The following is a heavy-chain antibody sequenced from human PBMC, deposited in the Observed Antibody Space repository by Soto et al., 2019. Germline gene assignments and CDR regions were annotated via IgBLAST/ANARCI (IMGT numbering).Heavy chain of an antibody. Sequence: PSETLSLTCTVSGGSISSGDYYWSWIRQPPGKGLEWIGYIYYSGGTYYNPSLKSRVTISVDTSKNQFSLKLSSVTAADTAVYYCARSPLFSGDYGDPQSMISYYYYYGMDVWGQGTTVTVSS. J-gene: IGHJ6*02. CDR1: GGSISSGDYY. D-gene: IGHD4-17*01. CDR2: IYYSGGT. V-gene: IGHV4-30-4*01. CDR3: ARSPLFSGDYGDPQSMISYYYYYGMDV.